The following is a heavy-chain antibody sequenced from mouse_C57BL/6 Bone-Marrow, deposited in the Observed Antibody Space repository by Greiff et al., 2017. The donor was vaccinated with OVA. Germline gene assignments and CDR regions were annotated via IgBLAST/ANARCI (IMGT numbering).Heavy chain of an antibody. CDR2: INYDGSST. J-gene: IGHJ1*03. CDR3: ARDRLRYWYFDV. V-gene: IGHV5-16*01. D-gene: IGHD1-1*01. CDR1: GFTFSDYY. Sequence: EVQLQESEGGLVQPGSSMKLSCTASGFTFSDYYMAWVRQVPEKGLEWVANINYDGSSTYYLDSLKSRFIISRDNAKNILYLQMSSLKSEDTATYYCARDRLRYWYFDVWGTGTTVTVSS.